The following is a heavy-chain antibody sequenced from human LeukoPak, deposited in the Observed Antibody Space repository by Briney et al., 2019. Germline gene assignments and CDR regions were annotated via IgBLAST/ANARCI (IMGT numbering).Heavy chain of an antibody. CDR1: GLTFRNAW. D-gene: IGHD3-22*01. J-gene: IGHJ4*02. CDR2: IKSKTDGETT. CDR3: TTVYSDSGGFYFNYCDY. V-gene: IGHV3-15*01. Sequence: PGGSLRLSCAASGLTFRNAWMSWVRQAPGKGLEWVGRIKSKTDGETTDYAAPVKGRFTISRDDSKNTLYLQMNSLKTEDTAVYYCTTVYSDSGGFYFNYCDYWGQGTLVTVST.